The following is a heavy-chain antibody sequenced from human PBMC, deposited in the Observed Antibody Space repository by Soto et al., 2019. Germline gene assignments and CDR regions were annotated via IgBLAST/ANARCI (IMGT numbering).Heavy chain of an antibody. J-gene: IGHJ4*02. Sequence: GGSLRLSSAASGFTVSSYAMHGFRKAPGKGLEWVAVISYDGSNKYYADAVKGRFTISRDNSKNTLYLQMNSLRAEDTAVYYCARHSRFGEPIALFDYWGQGTLVTVSP. CDR1: GFTVSSYA. CDR2: ISYDGSNK. CDR3: ARHSRFGEPIALFDY. V-gene: IGHV3-30-3*01. D-gene: IGHD3-10*01.